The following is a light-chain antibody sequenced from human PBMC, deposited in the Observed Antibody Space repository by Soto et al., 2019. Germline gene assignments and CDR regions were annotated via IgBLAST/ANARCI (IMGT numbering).Light chain of an antibody. V-gene: IGKV3-15*01. J-gene: IGKJ4*01. Sequence: EIVMTHSPATLSVSPGERATLSCRASQSVSSNLAWYQQKPGQAPRLLIYGASTRATGIPARFSGSGSGTEFTLTISSLQSEDFAVYYCQQYNNWPPGFGGGTKVEIK. CDR1: QSVSSN. CDR3: QQYNNWPPG. CDR2: GAS.